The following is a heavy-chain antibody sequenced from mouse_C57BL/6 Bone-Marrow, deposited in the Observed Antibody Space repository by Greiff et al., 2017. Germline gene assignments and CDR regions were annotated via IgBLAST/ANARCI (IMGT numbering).Heavy chain of an antibody. V-gene: IGHV1-81*01. J-gene: IGHJ1*03. CDR1: GYTFTSYG. D-gene: IGHD1-1*01. CDR3: ARDDYYGSSYNYWYFDV. Sequence: QVQLQQSGAELARPGASVKLSCKASGYTFTSYGISWVKQRTGQGLEWIGEIYPRSGNTYYNEKFKGKATLTADKSSSTAYMELRSLTSEDSAVYFCARDDYYGSSYNYWYFDVWGTGTTVTFSS. CDR2: IYPRSGNT.